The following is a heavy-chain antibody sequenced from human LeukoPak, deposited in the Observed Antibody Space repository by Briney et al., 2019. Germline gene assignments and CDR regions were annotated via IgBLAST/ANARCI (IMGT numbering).Heavy chain of an antibody. CDR3: ARLSYSNSWWNWFDP. Sequence: SETLSLTCTVSGGSISSYYWSWIRQPAGKGLEWIGRIYTSGSTNYNPSPKSRVTMSVDTSKNQFSLKLSSVTAADTAVYYCARLSYSNSWWNWFDPWGQGTLVTVSS. CDR1: GGSISSYY. V-gene: IGHV4-4*07. J-gene: IGHJ5*02. CDR2: IYTSGST. D-gene: IGHD6-13*01.